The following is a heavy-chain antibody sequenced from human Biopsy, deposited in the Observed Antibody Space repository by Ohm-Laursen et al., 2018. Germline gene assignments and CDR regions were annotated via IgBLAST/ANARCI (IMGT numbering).Heavy chain of an antibody. Sequence: ASVKVSCKTSGYNFISYSINWVRQAPGQGLEWMGWIRPLNGDTKYGQKFQDRVTMTTDTSTSTVNMELTSLRSDDTAVYYCARGEVTFGELIVSLDSWGQGTLVTVSS. D-gene: IGHD3-16*02. CDR2: IRPLNGDT. J-gene: IGHJ4*02. CDR3: ARGEVTFGELIVSLDS. V-gene: IGHV1-18*01. CDR1: GYNFISYS.